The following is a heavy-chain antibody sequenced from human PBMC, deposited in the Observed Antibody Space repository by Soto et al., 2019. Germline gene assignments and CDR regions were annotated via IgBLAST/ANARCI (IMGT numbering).Heavy chain of an antibody. J-gene: IGHJ6*03. Sequence: SETLSLTCTVSGGSISSSSYYWGWIRQPPGKGLEWIGSIYYSGSTYYNPSLKSRVTISVDTSKNQFSLKLRSVTAADTAVYYCARGTTGGYYYYMDVWGKGTTVTVSS. D-gene: IGHD1-1*01. CDR1: GGSISSSSYY. V-gene: IGHV4-39*01. CDR3: ARGTTGGYYYYMDV. CDR2: IYYSGST.